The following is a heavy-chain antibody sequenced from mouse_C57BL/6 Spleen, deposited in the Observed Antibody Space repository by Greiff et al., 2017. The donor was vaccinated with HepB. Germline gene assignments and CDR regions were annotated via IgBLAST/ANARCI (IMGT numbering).Heavy chain of an antibody. CDR2: IRNKANGYTT. D-gene: IGHD6-1*01. CDR1: GFTFTDYY. V-gene: IGHV7-3*01. CDR3: ARYIIIAGYFDV. J-gene: IGHJ1*03. Sequence: EVMLVESGGGLVQPGGSLSLSCAASGFTFTDYYMSWVRQPPGKALEWLGFIRNKANGYTTEYSASVKGRFTISRDNSQSILYLQMNALRAEDSATYYCARYIIIAGYFDVWGTGTTVTVSS.